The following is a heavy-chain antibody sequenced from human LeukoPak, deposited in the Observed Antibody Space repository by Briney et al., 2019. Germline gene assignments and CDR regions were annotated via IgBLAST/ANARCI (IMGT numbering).Heavy chain of an antibody. D-gene: IGHD1-26*01. CDR2: ISYGGNT. CDR3: ARDGGEVGKITWFDP. Sequence: SETLSLTCTVSGDSIRRYLWSWLRQPPGKGLEWIGFISYGGNTKYNPSLKSRVTISVDTSKSQFFLRLTSLTAADTAVYYCARDGGEVGKITWFDPWGQGTPLSVSS. V-gene: IGHV4-59*01. CDR1: GDSIRRYL. J-gene: IGHJ5*02.